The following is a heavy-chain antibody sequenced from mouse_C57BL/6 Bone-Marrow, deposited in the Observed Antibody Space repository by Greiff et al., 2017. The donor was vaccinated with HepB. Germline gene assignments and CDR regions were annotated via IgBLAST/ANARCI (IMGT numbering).Heavy chain of an antibody. J-gene: IGHJ4*01. V-gene: IGHV7-3*01. CDR2: IRNKANGYTT. CDR3: ARLPDYYGSSSYAMDY. CDR1: GFTFTDYY. Sequence: EVKLVESGGGLVQPGGSLSLSCAASGFTFTDYYMSWVRQPPGKALEWLGFIRNKANGYTTEYSASVKGRFTISRDNSQSILYLQMNALRAEDSATYYCARLPDYYGSSSYAMDYWGQGTSVTVSS. D-gene: IGHD1-1*01.